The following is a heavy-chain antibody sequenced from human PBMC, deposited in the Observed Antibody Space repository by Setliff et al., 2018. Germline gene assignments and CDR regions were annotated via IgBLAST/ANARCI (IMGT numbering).Heavy chain of an antibody. V-gene: IGHV1-69*05. J-gene: IGHJ4*02. CDR3: ARAPLESGYYYGQGHYFDN. CDR1: GGTFRSYG. CDR2: TIPMFGSA. Sequence: SVKVSCKASGGTFRSYGISWVRQAPGQGLEWMGGTIPMFGSANYAQKFQGRVTIITDEFTGTAYMELSSLRSEDTAVYYCARAPLESGYYYGQGHYFDNWGQGTLVTVS. D-gene: IGHD5-18*01.